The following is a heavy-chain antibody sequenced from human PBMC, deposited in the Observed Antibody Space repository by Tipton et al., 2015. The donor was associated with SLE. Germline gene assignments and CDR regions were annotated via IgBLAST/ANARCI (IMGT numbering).Heavy chain of an antibody. V-gene: IGHV4-34*01. CDR1: RGSFSGYH. CDR2: INYSGST. Sequence: TLSLTCTIYRGSFSGYHWNWIRQTPGKGLQWIGEINYSGSTNYNPSLESRVTISIGTSKNQLSLKLSSVTAADTAVYYCARGVAYYYDSGAFDVWGQGTMVTASS. CDR3: ARGVAYYYDSGAFDV. J-gene: IGHJ3*01. D-gene: IGHD3-22*01.